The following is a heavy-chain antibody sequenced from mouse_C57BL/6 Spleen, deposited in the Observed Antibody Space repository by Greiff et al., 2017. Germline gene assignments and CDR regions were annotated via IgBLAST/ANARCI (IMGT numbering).Heavy chain of an antibody. CDR2: IHPNSGST. Sequence: QVLLQQPGAELVKPGASVKLSCKVSGYTFTSYWMHWVKLRPGQGLEWFGMIHPNSGSTNYNEKFKSNATLTVDTSSSTAYLQLSSLTSEDSAVYYCAREDYYGSSPWFAYWGQGTLVTVSA. V-gene: IGHV1-64*01. D-gene: IGHD1-1*01. CDR1: GYTFTSYW. CDR3: AREDYYGSSPWFAY. J-gene: IGHJ3*01.